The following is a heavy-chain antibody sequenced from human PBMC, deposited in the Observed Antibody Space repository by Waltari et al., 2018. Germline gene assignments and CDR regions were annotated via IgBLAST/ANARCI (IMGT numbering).Heavy chain of an antibody. CDR3: ARDLVATPP. CDR2: IQQNGSEK. D-gene: IGHD2-21*02. V-gene: IGHV3-7*01. CDR1: GLTFGRSC. Sequence: EVQLVESGGDLVQPGGSLRLSCAASGLTFGRSCMPWVRQAPGKGLEWVGNIQQNGSEKWYADSVRGRFTISRDNAMNSLYLQMNSLRVEDTAVYYCARDLVATPPWGQGTLVTVSS. J-gene: IGHJ5*02.